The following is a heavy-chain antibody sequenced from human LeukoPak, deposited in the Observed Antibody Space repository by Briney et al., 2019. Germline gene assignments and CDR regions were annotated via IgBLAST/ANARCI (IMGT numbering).Heavy chain of an antibody. CDR1: GYTFTSYA. Sequence: ASVKVSCKASGYTFTSYAISWVRQAPGQGLEWMGWISAYNGNTNYAQKLQGRVTMTTDTSTSTAYMELRSLRSDDTDDTAVYYCAREEAAGAFDIWGQGTMVTVSS. CDR2: ISAYNGNT. V-gene: IGHV1-18*01. CDR3: AREEAAGAFDI. J-gene: IGHJ3*02. D-gene: IGHD6-13*01.